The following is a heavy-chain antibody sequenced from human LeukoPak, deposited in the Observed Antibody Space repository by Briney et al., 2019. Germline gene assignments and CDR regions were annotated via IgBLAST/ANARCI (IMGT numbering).Heavy chain of an antibody. CDR3: AKDRENYGDYWAFDY. CDR1: GFIFSNYG. V-gene: IGHV3-30-3*01. D-gene: IGHD4-17*01. J-gene: IGHJ4*02. CDR2: ISYEGSNK. Sequence: TGGSLRLSCAASGFIFSNYGIHWVRQAPGKGLEWVAVISYEGSNKNYADSVKGRFTISRDNSKNTLYLQMNSLRAEDTAVYYCAKDRENYGDYWAFDYWGQGTLVTVSS.